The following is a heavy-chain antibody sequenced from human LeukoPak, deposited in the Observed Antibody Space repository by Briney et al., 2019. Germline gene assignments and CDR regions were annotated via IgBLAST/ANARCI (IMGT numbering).Heavy chain of an antibody. D-gene: IGHD3-9*01. CDR1: RGSISSGDYY. CDR2: IYYSGST. Sequence: SETLSLTCTVSRGSISSGDYYWSGIRQPPGKGLEWIGYIYYSGSTYYNPSLKSRVTISVDTSKNQFSLKLSSVTAADTAVYYCARDKGYDILTGYYFDPWGQGSLVTVSS. V-gene: IGHV4-30-4*01. J-gene: IGHJ5*02. CDR3: ARDKGYDILTGYYFDP.